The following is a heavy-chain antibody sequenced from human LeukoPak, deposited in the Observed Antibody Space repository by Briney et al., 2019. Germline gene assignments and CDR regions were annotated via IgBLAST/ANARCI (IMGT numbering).Heavy chain of an antibody. CDR3: ARGVGAVYWYFDL. CDR1: GGSVSSGNYY. J-gene: IGHJ2*01. V-gene: IGHV4-61*01. CDR2: IYYSGST. Sequence: PSETLSLTCTVSGGSVSSGNYYWSWIRQPPGKGLEWIGYIYYSGSTKYNPSLKSRVTISVDTSKNQFSLKLTSVTAADTAVYYCARGVGAVYWYFDLWGRGTLVTVSS. D-gene: IGHD1-26*01.